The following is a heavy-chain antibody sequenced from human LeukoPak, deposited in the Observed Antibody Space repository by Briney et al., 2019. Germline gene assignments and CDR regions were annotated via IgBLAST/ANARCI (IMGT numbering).Heavy chain of an antibody. V-gene: IGHV3-33*01. D-gene: IGHD3-9*01. J-gene: IGHJ4*02. CDR2: IWHDGSYE. Sequence: GRSLRLSCAASGFTFSRYGMHWVRQAPGKGLEWVAVIWHDGSYEYYADSVKGRFTISRDSSKNTLYLQMNSLRVEDTAVYYCARDPLRYLRVGHYDYWGQGTLVAVSS. CDR3: ARDPLRYLRVGHYDY. CDR1: GFTFSRYG.